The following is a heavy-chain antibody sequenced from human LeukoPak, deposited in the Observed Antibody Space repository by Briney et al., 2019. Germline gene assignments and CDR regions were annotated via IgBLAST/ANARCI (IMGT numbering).Heavy chain of an antibody. CDR3: AKQTFWSGYYHFDY. D-gene: IGHD3-3*01. CDR1: GFTFSNAW. CDR2: ISGSGGST. J-gene: IGHJ4*02. V-gene: IGHV3-23*01. Sequence: GGSLRLSCAASGFTFSNAWMSWVRQAPGKGLEWVSAISGSGGSTYYADSVKGRFTISRDNSKNTLYLQMNSLRAEDTAVYYCAKQTFWSGYYHFDYWGQGTLVTVSS.